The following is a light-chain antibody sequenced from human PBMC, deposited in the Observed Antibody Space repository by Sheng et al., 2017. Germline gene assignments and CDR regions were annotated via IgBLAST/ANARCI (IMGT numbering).Light chain of an antibody. CDR2: ATS. J-gene: IGKJ5*01. CDR3: QQFAGYPVT. Sequence: DIQMTQSPSSLSASIGDRVTITCRASQGISNSLAWYQQKPGKAPKLLLYATSRLESGVPSRFSGSGSGTDYTLTISSLQPEDFATYYCQQFAGYPVTFGQGTRLEIK. V-gene: IGKV1-NL1*01. CDR1: QGISNS.